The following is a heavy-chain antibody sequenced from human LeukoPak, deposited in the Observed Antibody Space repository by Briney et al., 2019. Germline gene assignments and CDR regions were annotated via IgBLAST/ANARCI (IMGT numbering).Heavy chain of an antibody. CDR2: LNPNSGGT. CDR1: GYTFTDYD. V-gene: IGHV1-2*02. Sequence: ASVKVSCKASGYTFTDYDIYWVRQAPGQGLEYMGWLNPNSGGTNYAQKFQGRVTMTRDTSISTAYMELSRLRSDDTAIYYCAREFLRGKGCLDPWGQGTLVTVSS. J-gene: IGHJ5*02. D-gene: IGHD2-15*01. CDR3: AREFLRGKGCLDP.